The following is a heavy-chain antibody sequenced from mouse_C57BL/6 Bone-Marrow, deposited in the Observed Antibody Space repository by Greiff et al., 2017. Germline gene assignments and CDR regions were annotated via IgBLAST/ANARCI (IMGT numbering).Heavy chain of an antibody. D-gene: IGHD2-4*01. CDR2: IDPSVGYT. V-gene: IGHV1-50*01. J-gene: IGHJ3*01. CDR1: GYTFTSYW. CDR3: AREEDDYPFAY. Sequence: QVQLKQPGAELVKPGASVKLSCKASGYTFTSYWMQWVKQRPGQGLEWIGEIDPSVGYTNYNQKFKGKATLTVDTSASTAYMQLSSLTSEDSAVYYCAREEDDYPFAYWGQGTLVTVSA.